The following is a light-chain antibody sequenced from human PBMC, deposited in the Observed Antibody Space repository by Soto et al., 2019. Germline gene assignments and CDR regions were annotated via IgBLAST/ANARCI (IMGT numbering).Light chain of an antibody. CDR3: AAWDDSLNGHV. CDR2: TNY. Sequence: QAVVTQPPSASGTPGQRVTISCSGSSSNIGTNPVNWYQQLPGTAPKLLIYTNYQRPSGVPDRFSGSKSGTSASLAISGLQSEDDADYYCAAWDDSLNGHVFGTGTKLTVL. CDR1: SSNIGTNP. J-gene: IGLJ1*01. V-gene: IGLV1-44*01.